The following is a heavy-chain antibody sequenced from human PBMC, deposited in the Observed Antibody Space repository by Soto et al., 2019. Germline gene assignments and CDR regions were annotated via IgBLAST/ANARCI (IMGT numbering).Heavy chain of an antibody. Sequence: PGGSLRLSSAASGFTFSDYAMIWVRQAPGKGLEWVSGLYGDGNGIHYADSVKGRFTISRDNYENSVYLQMNSLRVEDTAVYYCAKDAVSRDGVWLAHDWGQGAVVTVSS. D-gene: IGHD5-12*01. J-gene: IGHJ4*02. V-gene: IGHV3-23*01. CDR1: GFTFSDYA. CDR3: AKDAVSRDGVWLAHD. CDR2: LYGDGNGI.